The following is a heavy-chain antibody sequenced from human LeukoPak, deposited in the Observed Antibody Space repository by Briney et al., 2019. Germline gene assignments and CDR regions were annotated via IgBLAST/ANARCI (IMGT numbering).Heavy chain of an antibody. D-gene: IGHD2-2*01. J-gene: IGHJ5*02. Sequence: GGSLRLSCAASGFTVSTNYMSWVRQAPGKGPEWISIIYRSGDTYYADSVKGRFTISRDNSKNTLYLQMNRLRVEDTAVYYCAREKRYCSSGRGWGVQFGPWGQGTLVTVSS. V-gene: IGHV3-66*01. CDR3: AREKRYCSSGRGWGVQFGP. CDR2: IYRSGDT. CDR1: GFTVSTNY.